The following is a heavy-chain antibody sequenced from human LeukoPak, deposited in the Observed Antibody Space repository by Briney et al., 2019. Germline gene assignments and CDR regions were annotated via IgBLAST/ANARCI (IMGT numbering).Heavy chain of an antibody. Sequence: SETLSLTCAVYGVSFSGYYWSWIRQPPGKGLEWIGEINHSGSTNYNPSLKSRVTISVDTSKNQFSLKLSSVTAADTAVYYCASGLSTDYWGQGTLVTVSS. CDR3: ASGLSTDY. D-gene: IGHD3-16*02. CDR1: GVSFSGYY. J-gene: IGHJ4*02. CDR2: INHSGST. V-gene: IGHV4-34*01.